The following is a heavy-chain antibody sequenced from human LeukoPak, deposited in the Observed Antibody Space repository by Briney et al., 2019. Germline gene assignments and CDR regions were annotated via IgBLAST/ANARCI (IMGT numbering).Heavy chain of an antibody. CDR3: ARLHGGVAVAGTVSELR. CDR1: GFTFSSYS. CDR2: ISSSSSYI. V-gene: IGHV3-21*01. Sequence: PGGSLRLSCAASGFTFSSYSMNWVRQAPGKGLEWVSSISSSSSYIYYADSVKGRFTISRDNAKNSLYLQMNSLRAEDTAVYYCARLHGGVAVAGTVSELRWGQGTLVTVSS. J-gene: IGHJ4*02. D-gene: IGHD6-19*01.